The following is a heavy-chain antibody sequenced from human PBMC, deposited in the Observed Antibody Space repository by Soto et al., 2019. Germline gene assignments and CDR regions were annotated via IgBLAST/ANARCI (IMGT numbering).Heavy chain of an antibody. D-gene: IGHD3-3*01. CDR3: TTDGHCITTCGVDGFNV. J-gene: IGHJ3*01. V-gene: IGHV3-15*07. Sequence: EVQLVESGGGLVEPGGSLRLSCAASGFAFSNAWMNWVRQAPGKGLEWVGRIKSRADGGTIDYAAPVKGRFTISRDASQNVLYVEVRSLTSEDTAVYYCTTDGHCITTCGVDGFNVWCPERLGSVSS. CDR1: GFAFSNAW. CDR2: IKSRADGGTI.